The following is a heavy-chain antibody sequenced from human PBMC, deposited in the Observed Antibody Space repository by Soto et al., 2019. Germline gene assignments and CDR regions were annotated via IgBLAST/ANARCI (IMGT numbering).Heavy chain of an antibody. V-gene: IGHV1-24*01. CDR3: ATDSQIMITFGGVPPGAFDI. J-gene: IGHJ3*02. CDR2: FDPEDGET. D-gene: IGHD3-16*01. CDR1: GYTLTELS. Sequence: ASVKVSCKVSGYTLTELSMHWVRQAPGKGLEWLGGFDPEDGETIYAQKFQGRVTMTEDTSTDTAYMELSSLRSEDTAVYYCATDSQIMITFGGVPPGAFDIWGQGTMVTVSS.